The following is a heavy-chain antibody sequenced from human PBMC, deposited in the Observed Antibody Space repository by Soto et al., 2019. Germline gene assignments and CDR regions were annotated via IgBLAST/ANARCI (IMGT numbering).Heavy chain of an antibody. J-gene: IGHJ4*02. D-gene: IGHD2-21*02. CDR3: ARSIVVVPAADY. Sequence: QVQLVQSGAEVKKPGASVKVSCKASGYTFTSYAMHWVRQAPGQRLEWMGWINAGNGNTKDSQKYQGRVTITRDTSASARYKDLSSLRSEEPAVYYCARSIVVVPAADYWGQGTLVTVSA. CDR1: GYTFTSYA. CDR2: INAGNGNT. V-gene: IGHV1-3*01.